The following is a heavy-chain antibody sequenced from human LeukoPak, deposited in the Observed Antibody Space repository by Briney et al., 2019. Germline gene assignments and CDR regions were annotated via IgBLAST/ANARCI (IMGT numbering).Heavy chain of an antibody. CDR1: GFTFSSYG. J-gene: IGHJ4*02. D-gene: IGHD2-2*01. CDR2: IRNDGSNK. CDR3: ARDYCSSTSCLFDY. Sequence: GGSLRLSCAASGFTFSSYGMHWVRQAPGQGLEWVAVIRNDGSNKYYVDSVKGRFTISRDDSKNTLYLQMNSLRTEDTAVYYCARDYCSSTSCLFDYWGQGTLVTVSS. V-gene: IGHV3-33*01.